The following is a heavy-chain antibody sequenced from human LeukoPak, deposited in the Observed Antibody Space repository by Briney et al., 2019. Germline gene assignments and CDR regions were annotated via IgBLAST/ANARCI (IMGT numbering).Heavy chain of an antibody. V-gene: IGHV4-59*01. J-gene: IGHJ5*02. Sequence: SETLSLTCTVSGGSISSYYWSWIRHPPGKGLEWIGYIYYSGSTNYNPSLKSRVTISVDTSKNQFSLKLSSVTAADTAVYYCARDYYDSSGYYRAYNWFDPWGQGTLVTVSS. CDR2: IYYSGST. CDR3: ARDYYDSSGYYRAYNWFDP. CDR1: GGSISSYY. D-gene: IGHD3-22*01.